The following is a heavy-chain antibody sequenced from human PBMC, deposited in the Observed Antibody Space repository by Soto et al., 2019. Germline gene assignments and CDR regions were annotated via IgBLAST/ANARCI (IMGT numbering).Heavy chain of an antibody. CDR1: GFPFDDYA. V-gene: IGHV3-9*01. CDR3: VKETGNYYDSSGYYFDY. J-gene: IGHJ4*02. CDR2: IHWNSGGM. Sequence: GGSLRLSCAASGFPFDDYAMHWVRQAPGKGLEWVSGIHWNSGGMGYADSVKGRFTVSRDNAKNSLYLQMNSLRLEDTALYYCVKETGNYYDSSGYYFDYWGQGTLVTVSS. D-gene: IGHD3-22*01.